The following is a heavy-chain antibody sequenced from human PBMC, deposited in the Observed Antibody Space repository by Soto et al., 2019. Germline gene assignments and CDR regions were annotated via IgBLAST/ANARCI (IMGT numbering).Heavy chain of an antibody. CDR1: GFPFDDYA. V-gene: IGHV3-9*01. CDR3: VKETGNYYDSSGYYFDY. J-gene: IGHJ4*02. CDR2: IHWNSGGM. Sequence: GGSLRLSCAASGFPFDDYAMHWVRQAPGKGLEWVSGIHWNSGGMGYADSVKGRFTVSRDNAKNSLYLQMNSLRLEDTALYYCVKETGNYYDSSGYYFDYWGQGTLVTVSS. D-gene: IGHD3-22*01.